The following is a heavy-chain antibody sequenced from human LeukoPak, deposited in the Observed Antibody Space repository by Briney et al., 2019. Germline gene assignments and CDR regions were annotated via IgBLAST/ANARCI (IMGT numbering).Heavy chain of an antibody. CDR3: ARGLRFLEWLLPHDAFDI. J-gene: IGHJ3*02. Sequence: SQTLSLTCTVSGGSISSGGYYWSWIRQHPGKGLEWIGYIYYSGSTYYNPSLKSRVTISVDTSKNQFSLKLSSVTAADTAVYYCARGLRFLEWLLPHDAFDIWGQGTMVTVSS. V-gene: IGHV4-31*03. CDR1: GGSISSGGYY. D-gene: IGHD3-3*01. CDR2: IYYSGST.